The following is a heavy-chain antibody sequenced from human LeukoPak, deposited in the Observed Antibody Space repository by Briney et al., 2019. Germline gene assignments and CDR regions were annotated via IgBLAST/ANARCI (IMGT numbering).Heavy chain of an antibody. V-gene: IGHV1-18*01. CDR1: GYTFTSYG. CDR3: ARDTLGYDSSGYGSRSCGY. Sequence: ASVKVSCKASGYTFTSYGISWVRQAPGQGLEWMGWISAYNGNTNYAQKLQGRVTMTTDTSTSTAYMELRSLRSDDTAVYYCARDTLGYDSSGYGSRSCGYWGQGTLVTVSS. CDR2: ISAYNGNT. D-gene: IGHD3-22*01. J-gene: IGHJ4*02.